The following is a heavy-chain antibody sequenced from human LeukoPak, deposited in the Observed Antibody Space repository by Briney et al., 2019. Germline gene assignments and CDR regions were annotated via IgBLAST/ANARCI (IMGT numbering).Heavy chain of an antibody. CDR3: ARGMYSSSWTGYYYYYMDV. V-gene: IGHV3-23*01. J-gene: IGHJ6*03. D-gene: IGHD6-13*01. Sequence: RAGGSLRLSCAASGFTFSSYAMNWVRQAPGKGLEWVSTASGSSGNTYYADSVKGRFTISRDNSKNTLYLQMNSLRAEDTAVYYCARGMYSSSWTGYYYYYMDVWGKGTTVTISS. CDR1: GFTFSSYA. CDR2: ASGSSGNT.